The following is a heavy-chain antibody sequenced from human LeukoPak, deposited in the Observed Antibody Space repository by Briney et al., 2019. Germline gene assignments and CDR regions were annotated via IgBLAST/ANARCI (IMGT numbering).Heavy chain of an antibody. CDR1: GGSISSSSYY. D-gene: IGHD2-2*02. CDR2: IYYSGST. V-gene: IGHV4-39*07. J-gene: IGHJ6*03. CDR3: ARVVAYCSSTSCYNYMDV. Sequence: SETLSLTCTVSGGSISSSSYYWGWIRQPPGKGLEWIGRIYYSGSTYYNPSLKSRVTISVDTSKNQFSLKLSSVTAADTAVYYCARVVAYCSSTSCYNYMDVWGKGTTVTVSS.